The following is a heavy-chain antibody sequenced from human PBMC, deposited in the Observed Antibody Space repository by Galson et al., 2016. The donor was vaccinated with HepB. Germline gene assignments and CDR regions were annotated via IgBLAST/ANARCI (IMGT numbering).Heavy chain of an antibody. V-gene: IGHV3-30-3*01. D-gene: IGHD3-16*02. J-gene: IGHJ4*02. CDR3: ARDGDYVWGTYRYTRTVPQYYFDY. Sequence: SLRLSCAASGFTFSSYAMHWVRQAPGKGLEWVAVISFDGSNNLYADSVKGRFTISRDNSKNTLYLQMNSLRAEDTAVYYCARDGDYVWGTYRYTRTVPQYYFDYWGQGTLVTVFS. CDR1: GFTFSSYA. CDR2: ISFDGSNN.